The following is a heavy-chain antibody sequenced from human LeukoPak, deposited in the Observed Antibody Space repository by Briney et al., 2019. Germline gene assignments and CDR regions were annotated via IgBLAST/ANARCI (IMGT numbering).Heavy chain of an antibody. CDR1: GGSISSYY. J-gene: IGHJ5*02. V-gene: IGHV4-4*07. Sequence: SETLSLTCTVSGGSISSYYWSWIRQPAGKGLEWIGRIYTSGSTNYNPSLKSRVTMSVDTSKNQFSLKLSSVTAADTAVYYCARGVGLPWLSHPRGTNWFDPWGQGTLVTVSS. D-gene: IGHD3-16*02. CDR3: ARGVGLPWLSHPRGTNWFDP. CDR2: IYTSGST.